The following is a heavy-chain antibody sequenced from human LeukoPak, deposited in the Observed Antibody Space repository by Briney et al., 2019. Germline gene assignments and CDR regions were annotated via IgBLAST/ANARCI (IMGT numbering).Heavy chain of an antibody. Sequence: GGSLRLSCAASGFTFSSNAMNWVRQAPGKGLEWVSGITGSGDSTYYADSVKGRFTISRDNSKNTLYLQMNSLRAEDTAVYYCAKRGLLLLKYFDYWGQGTLVTVSS. CDR3: AKRGLLLLKYFDY. CDR1: GFTFSSNA. CDR2: ITGSGDST. D-gene: IGHD3-22*01. J-gene: IGHJ4*02. V-gene: IGHV3-23*01.